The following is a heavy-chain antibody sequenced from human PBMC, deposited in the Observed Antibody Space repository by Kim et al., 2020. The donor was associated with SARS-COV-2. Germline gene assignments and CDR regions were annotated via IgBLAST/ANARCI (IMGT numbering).Heavy chain of an antibody. CDR2: IDGGSGTT. V-gene: IGHV3-23*01. CDR3: ARPHCGSSSCSWVDS. J-gene: IGHJ4*02. D-gene: IGHD2-2*01. Sequence: GGSLRLSCAASGFTLSNYDMSWVRQAPGKGLEWVSPIDGGSGTTYYADSVKGRFTISRDNSKNTLYLQLNSLRAEDTAVYYCARPHCGSSSCSWVDSWGQGTLGTGSS. CDR1: GFTLSNYD.